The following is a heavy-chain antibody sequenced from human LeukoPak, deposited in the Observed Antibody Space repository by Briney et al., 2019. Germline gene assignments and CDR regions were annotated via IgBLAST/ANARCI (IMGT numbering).Heavy chain of an antibody. V-gene: IGHV4-39*01. Sequence: SETLSLTCSVSGDSISSRSDFWGWIRQPPGKGLEWIGSVYYSGSTYYSPSLKSRVTVSVDTSKNQFSLKLSSVTAADTAVYYCARGGLLSTWGQGTLVTVSS. D-gene: IGHD3-10*01. CDR3: ARGGLLST. CDR1: GDSISSRSDF. J-gene: IGHJ4*02. CDR2: VYYSGST.